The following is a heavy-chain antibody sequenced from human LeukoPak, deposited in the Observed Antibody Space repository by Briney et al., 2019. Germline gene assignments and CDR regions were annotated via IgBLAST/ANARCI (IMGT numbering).Heavy chain of an antibody. D-gene: IGHD6-19*01. CDR1: GFRVGGSD. J-gene: IGHJ5*02. V-gene: IGHV3-73*01. Sequence: GGSLRLSCAASGFRVGGSDIHWVRQASGKGLEWVGRITGNTYATAYGASVKGRVTVSRDDSKNTAYLQRNSLKIEDTAVYYCTTYIRGHHWGQGTLVTVSS. CDR3: TTYIRGHH. CDR2: ITGNTYAT.